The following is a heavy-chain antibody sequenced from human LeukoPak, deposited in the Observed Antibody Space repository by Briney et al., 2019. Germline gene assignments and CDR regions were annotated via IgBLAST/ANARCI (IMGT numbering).Heavy chain of an antibody. V-gene: IGHV3-74*01. D-gene: IGHD4-23*01. CDR1: GFTFSSYW. Sequence: PGGSLRLSCAASGFTFSSYWMHWVRQAPAKGLVWVSRINSDGSSTSYADSVKGRLTISRDNAKNTLYLQMNSLRAEDTAVYYCASPRVVTAYFDYWGQGTLVTVSS. CDR2: INSDGSST. J-gene: IGHJ4*02. CDR3: ASPRVVTAYFDY.